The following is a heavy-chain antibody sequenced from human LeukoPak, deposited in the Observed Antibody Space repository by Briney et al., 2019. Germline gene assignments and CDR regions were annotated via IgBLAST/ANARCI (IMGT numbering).Heavy chain of an antibody. CDR2: INHSGST. V-gene: IGHV4-34*01. CDR3: ARAPQLGYCSSTSCYRRTPRYYFDY. J-gene: IGHJ4*02. Sequence: SSETLSLTCAVYGGSFSGYYWSWIRQPPGKGLEWIGEINHSGSTNYNPSLKSRVTISVDTSKNQFSLKLSSVTAADTAVYYCARAPQLGYCSSTSCYRRTPRYYFDYWGQGTLVTVSS. CDR1: GGSFSGYY. D-gene: IGHD2-2*01.